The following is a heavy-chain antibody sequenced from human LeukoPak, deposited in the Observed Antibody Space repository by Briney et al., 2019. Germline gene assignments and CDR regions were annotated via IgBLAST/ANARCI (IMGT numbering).Heavy chain of an antibody. D-gene: IGHD3-22*01. CDR3: ARRSSGGGFDY. Sequence: GASVKVSCKASGYTFTTYDTSWVRQAPGQGLEWMGWISTYNGNTNYAQNLQGRVTTTTDTSTSSAFMELRSLRSDDTAVYYCARRSSGGGFDYWGQGTLVTVSS. CDR2: ISTYNGNT. V-gene: IGHV1-18*04. CDR1: GYTFTTYD. J-gene: IGHJ4*02.